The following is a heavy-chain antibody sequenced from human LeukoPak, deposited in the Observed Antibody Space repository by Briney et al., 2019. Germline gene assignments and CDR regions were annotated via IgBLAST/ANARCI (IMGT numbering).Heavy chain of an antibody. Sequence: GGSLRLSCAASGFTFSSYAMHWVRQAPGKGLEWVAVISYDGSNKYYADSVKGRFTISRDNSKNTLYLQMNSLRAEDTAVYYCARVAGTFDYWGQGTLVTVSS. V-gene: IGHV3-30*04. D-gene: IGHD6-19*01. J-gene: IGHJ4*02. CDR1: GFTFSSYA. CDR3: ARVAGTFDY. CDR2: ISYDGSNK.